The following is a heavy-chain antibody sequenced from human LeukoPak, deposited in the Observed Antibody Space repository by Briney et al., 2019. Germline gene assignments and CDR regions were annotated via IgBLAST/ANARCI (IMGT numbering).Heavy chain of an antibody. J-gene: IGHJ4*02. CDR3: ARDQRHSGYGKDEPSAFDY. CDR2: INPSGGST. D-gene: IGHD5-12*01. Sequence: GASVKVSCKASGYTFTSYYMHWVRQAPGQGLEWMGIINPSGGSTSYAQKFQGRVTMTRDTSTSTVYMELSSLRSEDTAVYHCARDQRHSGYGKDEPSAFDYWGQGTLVTVSS. V-gene: IGHV1-46*01. CDR1: GYTFTSYY.